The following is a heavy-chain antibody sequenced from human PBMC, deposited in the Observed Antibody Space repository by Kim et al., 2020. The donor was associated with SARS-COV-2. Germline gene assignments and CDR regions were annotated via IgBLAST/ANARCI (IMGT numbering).Heavy chain of an antibody. J-gene: IGHJ2*01. D-gene: IGHD6-6*01. CDR1: GGSFSGYY. CDR2: INHSGST. CDR3: ARGLPSSTSIAPSRYFDL. V-gene: IGHV4-34*01. Sequence: SETLSLTCAVYGGSFSGYYWSWIRQPPGKGLEWIGEINHSGSTNYNPSLKSRVTISVDTSKNQFSLKLSSVTAADTAVYYCARGLPSSTSIAPSRYFDLWGRGTLVTVSS.